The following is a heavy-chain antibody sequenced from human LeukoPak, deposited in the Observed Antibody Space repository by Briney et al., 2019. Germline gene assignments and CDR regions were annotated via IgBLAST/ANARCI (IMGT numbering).Heavy chain of an antibody. V-gene: IGHV3-53*01. Sequence: GGSLRLSCAASGFTVSSNYMSWVRQAPGKGLEWGSVIYSGGSTYYADSVKGRFTISRDNSKNTLCLQMNSLRAEDRAVYYCARESRPVEMGTSIHGHWFDPWGQGTLVTVSS. CDR3: ARESRPVEMGTSIHGHWFDP. D-gene: IGHD5-24*01. CDR2: IYSGGST. J-gene: IGHJ5*02. CDR1: GFTVSSNY.